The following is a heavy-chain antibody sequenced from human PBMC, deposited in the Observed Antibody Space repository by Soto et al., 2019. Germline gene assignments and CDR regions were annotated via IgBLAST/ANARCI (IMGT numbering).Heavy chain of an antibody. CDR1: GFTFSSYW. CDR3: ARDRSTIYGVVTRIDY. CDR2: IKQDGSEK. Sequence: VGFLRLSCAASGFTFSSYWMILVRQAPGKGMECVANIKQDGSEKYYVYSVKGRFTISRDNAKNSLYLQMNSLRAEDTAVYYSARDRSTIYGVVTRIDYWAHGTRDTDSS. D-gene: IGHD3-3*01. J-gene: IGHJ4*01. V-gene: IGHV3-7*03.